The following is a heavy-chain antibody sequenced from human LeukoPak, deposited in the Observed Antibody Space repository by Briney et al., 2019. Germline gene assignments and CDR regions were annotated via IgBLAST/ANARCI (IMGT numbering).Heavy chain of an antibody. J-gene: IGHJ4*02. CDR3: ARASGYSNNLFAH. D-gene: IGHD5-12*01. V-gene: IGHV4-30-4*08. CDR2: IYYSGST. CDR1: GGSISSGDYY. Sequence: SETLSLTCTVSGGSISSGDYYWSWIRQPPGKGLEWIGYIYYSGSTYYNPSLKRRVIISVDTSKNQFSLKLSSLSAADTAVYYCARASGYSNNLFAHWGQGTLVTVSS.